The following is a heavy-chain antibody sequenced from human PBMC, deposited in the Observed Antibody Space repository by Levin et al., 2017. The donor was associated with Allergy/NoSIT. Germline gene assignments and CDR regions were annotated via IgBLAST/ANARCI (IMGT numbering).Heavy chain of an antibody. CDR2: IYYSGST. V-gene: IGHV4-59*01. CDR1: GGSISSYY. J-gene: IGHJ5*02. Sequence: SETLSLTCTVSGGSISSYYWSWIRQPPGKGLEWIGYIYYSGSTNYNPSLKSRVTISVDTSKNQFSLKLSSVTAADTAVYYCARGVTPRKFDPWGQGTLVTVSS. D-gene: IGHD5-18*01. CDR3: ARGVTPRKFDP.